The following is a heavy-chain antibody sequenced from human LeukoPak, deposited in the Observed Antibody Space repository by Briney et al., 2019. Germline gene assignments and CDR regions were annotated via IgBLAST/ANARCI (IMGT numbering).Heavy chain of an antibody. CDR1: GGSLSSYY. CDR2: IYYSGST. CDR3: ARDPGVRGVIPHYYYYGMDV. J-gene: IGHJ6*04. Sequence: SETLSLTCTVSGGSLSSYYWSWIRQPPGKGLEWIGYIYYSGSTNYNPSLTSRVTISVDTSKNQFSLKLSSVTAADTAVYYCARDPGVRGVIPHYYYYGMDVWGKGTTVTVSS. D-gene: IGHD3-10*01. V-gene: IGHV4-59*01.